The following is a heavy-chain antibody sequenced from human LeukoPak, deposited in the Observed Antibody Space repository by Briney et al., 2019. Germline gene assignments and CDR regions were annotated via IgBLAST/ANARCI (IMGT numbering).Heavy chain of an antibody. CDR3: AQTTGWPGFDF. Sequence: SEALSLTCSASGASTSDKYWSWIRQSPGRTLEWIGHIYNGRNTKYNPSLTSRVTISVDTSKNQFSLSLTSVTAADTAMYYCAQTTGWPGFDFWGPGALVTVSS. V-gene: IGHV4-59*08. CDR1: GASTSDKY. CDR2: IYNGRNT. J-gene: IGHJ4*02. D-gene: IGHD6-19*01.